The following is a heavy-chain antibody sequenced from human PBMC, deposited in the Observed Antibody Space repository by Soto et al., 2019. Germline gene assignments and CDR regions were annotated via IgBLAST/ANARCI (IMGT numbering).Heavy chain of an antibody. J-gene: IGHJ6*02. CDR2: ISYDGSNK. D-gene: IGHD3-10*01. V-gene: IGHV3-30*18. CDR3: AKDQLTMGHYYYYGMDV. CDR1: GFTFSSYG. Sequence: GGSLRLSCAASGFTFSSYGMHWVRQAPGKGLEWVAVISYDGSNKYYADSVKGRFTISRDNSKNTLYLQMNSLRAEDTAVYYCAKDQLTMGHYYYYGMDVWGQGITVTV.